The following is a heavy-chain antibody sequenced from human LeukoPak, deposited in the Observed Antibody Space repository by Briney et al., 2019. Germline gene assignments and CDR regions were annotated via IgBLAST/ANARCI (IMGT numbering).Heavy chain of an antibody. J-gene: IGHJ5*02. CDR2: ISSSSSYT. CDR1: GFTFSDYY. CDR3: ARSRSRYYYDSSNWFDP. V-gene: IGHV3-11*03. Sequence: GGSLRLSCAASGFTFSDYYMSWIRQAPGKGLEWVSYISSSSSYTNYADSVKGRFTISRDNAKNSLYLQMNSLGAEDTAVYYCARSRSRYYYDSSNWFDPWGQGTLVTVSS. D-gene: IGHD3-22*01.